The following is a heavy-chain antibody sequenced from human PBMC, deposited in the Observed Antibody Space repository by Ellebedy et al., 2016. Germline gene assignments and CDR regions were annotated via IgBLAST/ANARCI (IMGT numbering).Heavy chain of an antibody. D-gene: IGHD3-22*01. V-gene: IGHV3-30*04. CDR3: AREGYSSGSLGDLDY. CDR2: LSNDASQK. Sequence: GESLKISCAASGFTFTNYAMNWVRQAPGKGLEWVAVLSNDASQKYYADSVRGRFTISRDNSRNTVYLQMSSLISEDTAVYYCAREGYSSGSLGDLDYWGQGTLVAVSS. CDR1: GFTFTNYA. J-gene: IGHJ4*02.